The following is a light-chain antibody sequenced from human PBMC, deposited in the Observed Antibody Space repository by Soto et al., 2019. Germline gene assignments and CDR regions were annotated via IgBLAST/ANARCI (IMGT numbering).Light chain of an antibody. CDR3: SSYANTNTYV. Sequence: QSVLAQPASVSGTPFQSLTISRPLTSCDVGGYNYVSWFQQHPDKAPKLVIYEVTHRPSGFSDRFSGSKSGNTAFLTISGLQTEDEADYYCSSYANTNTYVFGTGTKVTVL. V-gene: IGLV2-14*01. J-gene: IGLJ1*01. CDR2: EVT. CDR1: SCDVGGYNY.